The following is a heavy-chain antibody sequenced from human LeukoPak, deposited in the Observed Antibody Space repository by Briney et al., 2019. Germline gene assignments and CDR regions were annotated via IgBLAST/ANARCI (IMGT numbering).Heavy chain of an antibody. CDR1: GGSISSSSYY. V-gene: IGHV4-39*01. CDR3: ARRSDSNGWYGLDY. J-gene: IGHJ4*02. Sequence: SETLSLTCSASGGSISSSSYYWGWIRQPPGKGLEWIGSIYYSGSTYYNPSLKSRVTISVDTSKNQFSLKLSSVTAADTAVYYCARRSDSNGWYGLDYWGQGTLVTVSS. D-gene: IGHD6-19*01. CDR2: IYYSGST.